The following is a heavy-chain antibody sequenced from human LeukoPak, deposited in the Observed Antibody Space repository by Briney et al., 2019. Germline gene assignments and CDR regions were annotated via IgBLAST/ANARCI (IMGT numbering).Heavy chain of an antibody. V-gene: IGHV1-69*05. Sequence: RASVKVSCKASGGTFSSYAISWVRQAPGQGLEWMGRIIPIFGTANYAQKFQGRVTITTDESTSTAYMELSSLRSEDTAVYYCAGTNCSGGSCYSGAFRARSGYYMDVWGKGTTVTVSS. CDR3: AGTNCSGGSCYSGAFRARSGYYMDV. D-gene: IGHD2-15*01. CDR1: GGTFSSYA. CDR2: IIPIFGTA. J-gene: IGHJ6*03.